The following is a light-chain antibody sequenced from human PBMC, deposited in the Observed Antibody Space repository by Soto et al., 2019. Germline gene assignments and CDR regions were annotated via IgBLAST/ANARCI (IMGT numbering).Light chain of an antibody. V-gene: IGKV1-5*01. Sequence: DIQMTQSPSTLSASVGDRVTITCRASQSINIWLAWYQQKPGKAPKLLIYDASSLESGVPSRFSGSGSGPEFTLTISSLQPDDFATYYCQQYDSYSQTFGQGTEVEFK. CDR2: DAS. CDR1: QSINIW. J-gene: IGKJ1*01. CDR3: QQYDSYSQT.